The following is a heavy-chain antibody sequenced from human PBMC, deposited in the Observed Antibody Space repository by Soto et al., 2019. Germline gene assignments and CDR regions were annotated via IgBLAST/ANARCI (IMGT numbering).Heavy chain of an antibody. D-gene: IGHD3-22*01. CDR3: ARAYYDSSGYYYFDRFDY. J-gene: IGHJ4*02. CDR2: IIPIFGTA. V-gene: IGHV1-69*12. Sequence: QVQLVQSGAEVKKPGSSVKVSCKASGGTFSSYAISWVRQAPGQGLEWMGGIIPIFGTANYAQKFQGRVTITADESTSTAYMEMSSLRSEDTAVYYCARAYYDSSGYYYFDRFDYWGQGTLVTVSS. CDR1: GGTFSSYA.